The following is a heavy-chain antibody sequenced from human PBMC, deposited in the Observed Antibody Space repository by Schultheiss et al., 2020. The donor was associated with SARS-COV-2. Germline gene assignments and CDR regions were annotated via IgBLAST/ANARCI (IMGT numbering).Heavy chain of an antibody. J-gene: IGHJ6*02. Sequence: GGSLRLSCAASGFTFSSYAMSWVRQAPGKGLEWVSAISGSGGSTYYADSVKGRFTISRDNSKNTLYLQMNSLRAEDTAVYYCARGEAFYYYGMDVWGQGTTVTVSS. CDR2: ISGSGGST. CDR1: GFTFSSYA. CDR3: ARGEAFYYYGMDV. V-gene: IGHV3-23*01.